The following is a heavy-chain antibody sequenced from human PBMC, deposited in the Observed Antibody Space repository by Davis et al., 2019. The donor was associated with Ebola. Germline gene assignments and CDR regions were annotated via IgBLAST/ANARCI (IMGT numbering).Heavy chain of an antibody. J-gene: IGHJ3*02. CDR1: GFTFSRYA. V-gene: IGHV3-23*01. CDR3: ARGAYGDYIVKAFDI. Sequence: GESLKISCAVSGFTFSRYAMSWVRQAPGKGLEWVSAISGSGGSTYYADSVKGRFTISRDNSKNTLYLQMNSLRAEDTAIYYCARGAYGDYIVKAFDIWGQGTKVTVSS. D-gene: IGHD4-17*01. CDR2: ISGSGGST.